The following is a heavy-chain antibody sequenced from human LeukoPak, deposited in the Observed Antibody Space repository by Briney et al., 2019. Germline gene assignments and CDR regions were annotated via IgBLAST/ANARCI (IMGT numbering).Heavy chain of an antibody. Sequence: ASVKVSCKASGYTFTNYDINWVRQATGQGLEWLGWMNPDSGNTGYAQKFQGRVTLTRDTSISTAYMELSSLRSEDTAVYYCATAAGTLVFDYWGQGTLVTVSS. J-gene: IGHJ4*02. D-gene: IGHD6-13*01. CDR3: ATAAGTLVFDY. V-gene: IGHV1-8*03. CDR2: MNPDSGNT. CDR1: GYTFTNYD.